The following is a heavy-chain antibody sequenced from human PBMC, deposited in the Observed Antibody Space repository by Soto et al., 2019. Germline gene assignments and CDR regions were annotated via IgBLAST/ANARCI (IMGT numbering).Heavy chain of an antibody. V-gene: IGHV4-4*02. CDR1: GDSVSSPYY. J-gene: IGHJ4*02. CDR2: VFHTGTT. Sequence: QVQLQESGPGLVKPSGTLSLTCAVSGDSVSSPYYWCWVRQPPGKGLQWIGEVFHTGTTSYNPSLRHRVTISMDKSNTQFSLDLTSVTAADTAVYYCARSAGWYAVHSWGPGTLVIVSS. CDR3: ARSAGWYAVHS. D-gene: IGHD6-19*01.